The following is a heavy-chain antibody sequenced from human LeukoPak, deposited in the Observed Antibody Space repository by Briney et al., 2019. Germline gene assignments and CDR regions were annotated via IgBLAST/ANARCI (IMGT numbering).Heavy chain of an antibody. CDR1: GFDFTAYG. CDR3: ARHFHSAWFGF. J-gene: IGHJ4*02. V-gene: IGHV5-51*01. D-gene: IGHD5-18*01. CDR2: IYPGGSNG. Sequence: GESLKISCKCSGFDFTAYGIAGVRQMPGKGLEWMGNIYPGGSNGRYSPSFQGQVTMSADKSITTVYLQWSSLKASDTAMYYCARHFHSAWFGFWGQGSLVTVSS.